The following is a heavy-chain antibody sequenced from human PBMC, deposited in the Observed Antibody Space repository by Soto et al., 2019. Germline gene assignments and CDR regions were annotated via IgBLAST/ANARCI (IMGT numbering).Heavy chain of an antibody. CDR1: GFTFDDYA. CDR3: AKDDDIAFDY. D-gene: IGHD5-12*01. Sequence: EVQLVESGGGLVQPGRSLRLSCAASGFTFDDYAMHWVRQAPGKGLEWVSGISWNSGSIGYADSVKGRFTISRDNAKNSLYLLMNSLRPEDTALYYCAKDDDIAFDYWGQGTLVTVSS. V-gene: IGHV3-9*01. J-gene: IGHJ4*02. CDR2: ISWNSGSI.